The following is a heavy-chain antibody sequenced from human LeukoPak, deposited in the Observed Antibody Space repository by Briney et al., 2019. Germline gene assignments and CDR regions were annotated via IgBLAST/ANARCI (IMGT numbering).Heavy chain of an antibody. CDR2: INPSGGST. V-gene: IGHV1-46*01. CDR3: ARGRRLLWFGELRVAYYYYYYMDV. D-gene: IGHD3-10*01. CDR1: GYTFTSYY. Sequence: ASVKVSCKASGYTFTSYYMHWVRQAPGQGLEWMGIINPSGGSTSYAQKFQDRVTITRNTSISTAYMELSSLRSEDTAVYYCARGRRLLWFGELRVAYYYYYYMDVWGKGTTVTISS. J-gene: IGHJ6*03.